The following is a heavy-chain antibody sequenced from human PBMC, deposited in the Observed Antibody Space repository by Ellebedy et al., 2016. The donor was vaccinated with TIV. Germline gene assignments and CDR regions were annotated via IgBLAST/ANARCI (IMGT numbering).Heavy chain of an antibody. D-gene: IGHD3/OR15-3a*01. CDR3: ARTEKWTFYFEY. CDR1: GFTFSSYS. CDR2: ITGIGITI. V-gene: IGHV3-48*04. J-gene: IGHJ4*02. Sequence: GESLKISCAASGFTFSSYSMNCVRQAPGKGPEWVSYITGIGITIYYADSVKGRFTVSRDNAENSLYLKMDSLRAKDTAVYACARTEKWTFYFEYWGQGTLVTVSS.